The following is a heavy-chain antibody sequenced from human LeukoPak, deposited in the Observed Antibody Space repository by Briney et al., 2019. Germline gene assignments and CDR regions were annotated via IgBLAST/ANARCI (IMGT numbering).Heavy chain of an antibody. J-gene: IGHJ6*02. D-gene: IGHD6-19*01. Sequence: ASVKVSCKASGYTFTSYYMHWVRQAPGQGLEWMGIINPSGGSTSYAQKFLGRVTMTRDTSTSTVYMELSSLRSEDTAVYYCARDMPWSSGWVYYYYYYGMDVWGQGTTVTVSS. CDR3: ARDMPWSSGWVYYYYYYGMDV. CDR1: GYTFTSYY. CDR2: INPSGGST. V-gene: IGHV1-46*01.